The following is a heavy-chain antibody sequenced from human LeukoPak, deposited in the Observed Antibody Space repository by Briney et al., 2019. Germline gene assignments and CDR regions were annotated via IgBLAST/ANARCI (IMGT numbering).Heavy chain of an antibody. J-gene: IGHJ6*03. V-gene: IGHV1-69*06. D-gene: IGHD6-13*01. CDR3: ARVVGLTGYSSSWYSGYYYYMDV. Sequence: ASVKVSCKASGGTFSSYAISWVRQAPGQGLEWMGGIIPIFGTTNYAQKFQERVTITADKSTSTAYMELSSLRSEDTAVYYCARVVGLTGYSSSWYSGYYYYMDVWGKGTTVTVSS. CDR1: GGTFSSYA. CDR2: IIPIFGTT.